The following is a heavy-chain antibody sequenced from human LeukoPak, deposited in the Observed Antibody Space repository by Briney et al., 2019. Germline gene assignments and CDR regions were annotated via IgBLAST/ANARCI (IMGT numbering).Heavy chain of an antibody. CDR3: AKDKRSGRYYYYYGMDV. D-gene: IGHD3-3*01. CDR2: FSWDSGSI. J-gene: IGHJ6*02. Sequence: GRSLRLSCAASGFTFDDYAMQWVRQAGGEGLEWASGFSWDSGSIGYADSVEGRITISRDNAKNSLYLQMNSLRAEDAALYYCAKDKRSGRYYYYYGMDVWGQGTTVTVSS. CDR1: GFTFDDYA. V-gene: IGHV3-9*01.